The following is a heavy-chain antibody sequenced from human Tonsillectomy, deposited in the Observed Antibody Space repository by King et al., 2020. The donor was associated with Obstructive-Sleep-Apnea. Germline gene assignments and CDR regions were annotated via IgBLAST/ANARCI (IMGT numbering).Heavy chain of an antibody. V-gene: IGHV4-38-2*02. CDR2: SYHSGST. D-gene: IGHD3-10*01. CDR3: ARENSYYDY. J-gene: IGHJ4*02. Sequence: VQLQESGPGLVKPSETLSLTCTVSGYSISSGYYWGWIRPPPGKGLEWIGSSYHSGSTYDNPSLKSRVFISVDTSKNQFSLKLSSVTAADTAVYYCARENSYYDYWGQGTLVTVSS. CDR1: GYSISSGYY.